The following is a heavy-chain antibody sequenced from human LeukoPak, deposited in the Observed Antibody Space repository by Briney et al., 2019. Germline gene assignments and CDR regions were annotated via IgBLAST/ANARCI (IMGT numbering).Heavy chain of an antibody. Sequence: PSETLSLTCTVSGGSIAGSSYYWGWIHQPPGKGLEWIGSIYYSGNTYYNPSLKSRVTISVDMPKNQFSLKLSSVTAADTAVYYCARPAQDYYYYMDVWGKGTTVTVSS. J-gene: IGHJ6*03. CDR3: ARPAQDYYYYMDV. CDR2: IYYSGNT. V-gene: IGHV4-39*01. CDR1: GGSIAGSSYY. D-gene: IGHD6-25*01.